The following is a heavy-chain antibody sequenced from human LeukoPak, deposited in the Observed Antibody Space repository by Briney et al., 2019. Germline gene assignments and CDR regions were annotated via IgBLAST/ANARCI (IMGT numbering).Heavy chain of an antibody. D-gene: IGHD2-21*01. Sequence: GSLRLSCAASGSTVSSNYMSWIRQPPGKGLEWIGEINHSGSTNYNPSLKSRVNISVDTSKNQLSLKLSSVTAADTAVYYCARVSRLWWARDIWGQGTMVTVSS. CDR3: ARVSRLWWARDI. CDR1: GSTVSSNY. J-gene: IGHJ3*02. V-gene: IGHV4-34*01. CDR2: INHSGST.